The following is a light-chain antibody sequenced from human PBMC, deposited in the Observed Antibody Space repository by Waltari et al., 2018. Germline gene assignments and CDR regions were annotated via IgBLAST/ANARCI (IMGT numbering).Light chain of an antibody. J-gene: IGLJ2*01. V-gene: IGLV2-8*01. CDR2: DVS. Sequence: QSALTQPPSASGSPGQSVTISCPGTPSDIGGYQFVSWFQQHPGKAPKLVIYDVSERPSGVPDRFSGSKSGSTATLTVSGLQAEDEADYYCSSYGGKNNLIFGGGTTLTVL. CDR3: SSYGGKNNLI. CDR1: PSDIGGYQF.